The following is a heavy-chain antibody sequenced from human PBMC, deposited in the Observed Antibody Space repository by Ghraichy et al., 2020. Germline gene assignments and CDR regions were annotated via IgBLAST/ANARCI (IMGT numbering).Heavy chain of an antibody. CDR1: GFTFSNAW. Sequence: GGSLRLSCAASGFTFSNAWMSWVRQAPGKGLEWVGRIKSKTDGGTTDYAAPVKGRFTISRDDSKNTLYLQMNSLKTEDTAVYYCTTGFDLTGYYYYYYYGMDVWGQGTTVTVSS. D-gene: IGHD3-9*01. CDR2: IKSKTDGGTT. J-gene: IGHJ6*02. CDR3: TTGFDLTGYYYYYYYGMDV. V-gene: IGHV3-15*01.